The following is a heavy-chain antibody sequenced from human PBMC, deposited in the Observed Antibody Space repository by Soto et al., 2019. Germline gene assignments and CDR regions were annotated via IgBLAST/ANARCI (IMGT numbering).Heavy chain of an antibody. J-gene: IGHJ4*02. D-gene: IGHD3-3*01. CDR1: GFTFSSYS. CDR2: ISSSSSTI. V-gene: IGHV3-48*02. CDR3: ARDARLLEWLLYGQEGFLDY. Sequence: GGSLRLSCAASGFTFSSYSMNWVRQAPGKGLEWVLYISSSSSTIYYADSVKGRFTISRDNAKNSLYLQMNSLRDEDTAVYYCARDARLLEWLLYGQEGFLDYWGQGTLVTVSS.